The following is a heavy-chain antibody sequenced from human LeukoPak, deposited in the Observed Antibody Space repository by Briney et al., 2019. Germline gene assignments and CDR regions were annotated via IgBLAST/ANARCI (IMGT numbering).Heavy chain of an antibody. CDR1: GGTFSSYA. D-gene: IGHD1-26*01. Sequence: ASVKVSCKASGGTFSSYAISWVRQAPGQGLEWMGGIIPIFGTANYAQKFQGRVTITADESTSTAYMELRSLRSEDTAVYYCARDASGSYYLFDYWGQGTLVTVSS. J-gene: IGHJ4*02. V-gene: IGHV1-69*13. CDR2: IIPIFGTA. CDR3: ARDASGSYYLFDY.